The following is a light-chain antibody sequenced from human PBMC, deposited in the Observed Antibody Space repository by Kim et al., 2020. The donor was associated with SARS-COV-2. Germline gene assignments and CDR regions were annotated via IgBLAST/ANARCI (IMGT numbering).Light chain of an antibody. CDR2: DAS. CDR3: QQSYNLIT. Sequence: SASVGDRVTITCRASPTISTDLTWYQQKPGKAPKLLIYDASSLQSGVPSRFSGSGSGTDFTLTISNLQPEDFATYYCQQSYNLITFGQGTRLEIK. CDR1: PTISTD. J-gene: IGKJ5*01. V-gene: IGKV1-39*01.